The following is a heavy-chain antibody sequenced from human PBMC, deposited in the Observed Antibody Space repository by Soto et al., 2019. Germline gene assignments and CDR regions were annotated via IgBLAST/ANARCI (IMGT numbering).Heavy chain of an antibody. V-gene: IGHV2-5*02. CDR1: GFSLSTSGVG. Sequence: QITLKESGPTLVNPTQTLTLTCTFSGFSLSTSGVGVGWIRQPPGKALEWLALIYWDDDKRYSPSLKSRLTITKDTTKNQVVLTMTNMDPVDTATYYRSHSAVLYSCGWYYFDYWGQGTLVTVSS. J-gene: IGHJ4*02. D-gene: IGHD6-19*01. CDR3: SHSAVLYSCGWYYFDY. CDR2: IYWDDDK.